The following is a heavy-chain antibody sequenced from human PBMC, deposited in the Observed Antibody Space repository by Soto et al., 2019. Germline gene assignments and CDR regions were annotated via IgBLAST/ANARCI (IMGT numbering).Heavy chain of an antibody. J-gene: IGHJ5*01. Sequence: SLRLSCAAPGFTFDDDAMHWFRQAPVKGLEWVSCISWNRGSIGYADSVRGRFTISRDNAKNSLYLQMNSLRTGDTAFYYCAKHTDVISTNAPFASWGQAPLVTVSS. D-gene: IGHD2-8*01. V-gene: IGHV3-9*01. CDR3: AKHTDVISTNAPFAS. CDR2: ISWNRGSI. CDR1: GFTFDDDA.